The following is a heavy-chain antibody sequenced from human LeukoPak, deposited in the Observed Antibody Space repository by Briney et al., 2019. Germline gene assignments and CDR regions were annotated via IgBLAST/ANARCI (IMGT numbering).Heavy chain of an antibody. CDR3: ARAVFRKERYYDILTGRLYYYYMDV. Sequence: ASVKVSCKASGYTFTSYYMHWVRQAPGQGLEWMGIINPSGGSTSYAQKFQGRVTMTRNTSISTAYMELSSLRSEDTAVYYCARAVFRKERYYDILTGRLYYYYMDVWGKGTTVTISS. CDR1: GYTFTSYY. V-gene: IGHV1-46*01. D-gene: IGHD3-9*01. CDR2: INPSGGST. J-gene: IGHJ6*03.